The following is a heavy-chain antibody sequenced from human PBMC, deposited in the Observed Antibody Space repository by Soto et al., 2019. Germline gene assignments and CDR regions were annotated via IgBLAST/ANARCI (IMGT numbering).Heavy chain of an antibody. J-gene: IGHJ5*02. Sequence: QVQLQQWGAGLLKPSETLSLTCAVYGGSFSGYYWSWIRQPPGKGLEWIGEINHSGSTNYNPSLKSRVTISVDTSKNQFSLKLSSVTAADTAVYYCARGASIAAARNNWFDPWGQGTLVTVSS. CDR3: ARGASIAAARNNWFDP. CDR2: INHSGST. D-gene: IGHD6-13*01. CDR1: GGSFSGYY. V-gene: IGHV4-34*01.